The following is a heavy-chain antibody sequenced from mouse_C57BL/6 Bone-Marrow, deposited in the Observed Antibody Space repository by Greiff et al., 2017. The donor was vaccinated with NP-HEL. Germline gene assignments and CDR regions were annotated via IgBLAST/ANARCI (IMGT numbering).Heavy chain of an antibody. Sequence: QVQLQQSGAELVKPGASVKISCKASGYAFSSYWMNWVKQRPGKGLEWIGQIYPGDGDTNYNGKFKGKATLTADKSSSTAYMQLSSLTSEDSAVYCCARKGYYSNYVGADWGQGTLVTVSA. V-gene: IGHV1-80*01. D-gene: IGHD2-5*01. J-gene: IGHJ3*01. CDR1: GYAFSSYW. CDR2: IYPGDGDT. CDR3: ARKGYYSNYVGAD.